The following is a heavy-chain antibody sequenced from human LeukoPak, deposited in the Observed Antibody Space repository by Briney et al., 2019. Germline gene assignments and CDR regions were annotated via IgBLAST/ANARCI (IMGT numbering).Heavy chain of an antibody. Sequence: GGSLRLSCAASGLTFSTYDMQWVRQATGEGLEWVSGIGKGGDTYYVGSVKGRFTISRENAKNSLYLQMNSLRSGDTAVYCCARGGYSGFDVWGQGTVVTVSS. CDR3: ARGGYSGFDV. D-gene: IGHD5-12*01. J-gene: IGHJ3*01. V-gene: IGHV3-13*04. CDR2: IGKGGDT. CDR1: GLTFSTYD.